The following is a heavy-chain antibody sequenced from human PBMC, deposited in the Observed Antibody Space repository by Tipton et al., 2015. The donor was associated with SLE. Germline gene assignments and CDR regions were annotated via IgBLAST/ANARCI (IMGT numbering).Heavy chain of an antibody. CDR3: ARDDPDGESSGIPGDY. J-gene: IGHJ4*02. V-gene: IGHV4-39*07. D-gene: IGHD3-22*01. Sequence: TLSLTCTVSGGSISSTTYYWGWIRQSPGKGLEWIGSIFYSGSTYYNPSLKSRVTISVDTSKNQFSLKLSSVTAADTAVYYCARDDPDGESSGIPGDYWGQGTLVTVSS. CDR1: GGSISSTTYY. CDR2: IFYSGST.